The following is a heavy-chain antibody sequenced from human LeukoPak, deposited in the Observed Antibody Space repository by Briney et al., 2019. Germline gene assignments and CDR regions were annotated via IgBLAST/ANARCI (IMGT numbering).Heavy chain of an antibody. J-gene: IGHJ4*02. CDR2: IYTNGGA. CDR1: GGSVTSGNYY. CDR3: AREPPGY. Sequence: SETLSLTCTVSGGSVTSGNYYWNWIRQPAGKGLEWIGRIYTNGGASYNPSLKSRVTISIDASKNQFSLKLSSVTAVDTAVYYCAREPPGYWGQGILVTVSS. V-gene: IGHV4-61*02.